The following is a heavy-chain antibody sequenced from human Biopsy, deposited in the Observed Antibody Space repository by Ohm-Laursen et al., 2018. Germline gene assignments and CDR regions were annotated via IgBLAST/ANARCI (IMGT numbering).Heavy chain of an antibody. CDR1: GGSISNNNYY. J-gene: IGHJ3*02. CDR3: GRREVVITHDAFDT. CDR2: IFYRGST. Sequence: SDTLSLTCTVSGGSISNNNYYWGWIRQPPGKGLEWIGSIFYRGSTHYKPSLKSRVTILVDTSKNQFSLKLNSVTAADTAVYYCGRREVVITHDAFDTWGQGTMVTVSS. V-gene: IGHV4-39*07. D-gene: IGHD3-22*01.